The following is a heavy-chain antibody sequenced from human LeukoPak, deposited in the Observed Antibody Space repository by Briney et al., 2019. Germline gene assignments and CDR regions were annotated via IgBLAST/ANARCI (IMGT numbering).Heavy chain of an antibody. D-gene: IGHD1-1*01. CDR1: GYTFTSYG. CDR2: ISANNDNT. V-gene: IGHV1-18*04. J-gene: IGHJ6*02. CDR3: ARDKGLGGKYYDYFYGMDA. Sequence: ASVNVSCKASGYTFTSYGISWVRRASGQGLEWMGWISANNDNTYYAQRVQGRVTMTTDMYTTTAYMELKSLRYDDTAVYYCARDKGLGGKYYDYFYGMDAWGQGTTVTVSS.